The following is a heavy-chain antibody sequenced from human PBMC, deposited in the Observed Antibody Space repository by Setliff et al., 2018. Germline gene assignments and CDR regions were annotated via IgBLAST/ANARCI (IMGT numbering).Heavy chain of an antibody. V-gene: IGHV1-69*13. CDR2: IIPIFGTA. CDR3: AIPSVGNFYFDY. CDR1: GGTFSSYA. Sequence: SVKVSCKASGGTFSSYAISWVRQAPGQGLEWMGRIIPIFGTAKYAQKFQGRVTITADQSTRTAYMELSSLRSEDAAVYYCAIPSVGNFYFDYWGQGTLVTVSS. D-gene: IGHD1-7*01. J-gene: IGHJ4*02.